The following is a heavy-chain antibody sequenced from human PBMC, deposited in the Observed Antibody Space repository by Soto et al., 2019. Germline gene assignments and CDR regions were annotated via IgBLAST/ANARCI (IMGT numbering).Heavy chain of an antibody. CDR2: ISAYNGNT. Sequence: ASVKVSCKASGYTFTSYGISWVRQASGQGLEWMGWISAYNGNTNYAQKLQVRVTMTTDTSTSTAYMELRSLRSDDTAVYYCARRTVIHYYYYGMDVWGQGTTVTVSS. D-gene: IGHD4-17*01. J-gene: IGHJ6*02. CDR3: ARRTVIHYYYYGMDV. CDR1: GYTFTSYG. V-gene: IGHV1-18*01.